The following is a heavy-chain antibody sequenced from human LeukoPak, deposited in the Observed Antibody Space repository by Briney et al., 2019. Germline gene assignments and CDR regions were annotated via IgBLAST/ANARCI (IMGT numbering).Heavy chain of an antibody. D-gene: IGHD2-15*01. CDR1: GFIFSDYS. V-gene: IGHV3-11*04. Sequence: YPGGSLRLSCAASGFIFSDYSMNWIRQAPGKGLEWISYISVSGGRIYYADSVKGRFTISRDNAEKSLYLQMNSLRAEDTAVYYCARDRGGSYSAIDYWGQGTLVTVSS. CDR3: ARDRGGSYSAIDY. J-gene: IGHJ4*02. CDR2: ISVSGGRI.